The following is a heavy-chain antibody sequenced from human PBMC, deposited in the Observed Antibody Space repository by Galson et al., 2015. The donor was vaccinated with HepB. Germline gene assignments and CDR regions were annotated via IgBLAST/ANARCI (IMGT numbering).Heavy chain of an antibody. V-gene: IGHV3-48*03. CDR2: ISSSGSTI. J-gene: IGHJ4*02. CDR1: GFTFSSYE. Sequence: SLRLSCAASGFTFSSYEMNWVRQAPGKGLEWVSYISSSGSTIYYADSVKGRFTISRDNAKNSLYLQMNSLRAEDTAVYYCARDHRDGYNLALYYFDYWGQGTLVTVSS. D-gene: IGHD5-24*01. CDR3: ARDHRDGYNLALYYFDY.